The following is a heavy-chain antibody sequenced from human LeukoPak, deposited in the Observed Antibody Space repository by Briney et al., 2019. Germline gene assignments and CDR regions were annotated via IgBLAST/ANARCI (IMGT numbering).Heavy chain of an antibody. J-gene: IGHJ5*02. CDR3: ARGLRPQPGTFGGTFDP. D-gene: IGHD1/OR15-1a*01. Sequence: SEALSLTCTVSGGSITNYYWNWIRQAPGKGLEWIGYIFYNGNANYNPSLRRSVTLSVDTSNNLLSLRLISVAAADTAVYYCARGLRPQPGTFGGTFDPWGQGTPVTVSS. V-gene: IGHV4-59*01. CDR2: IFYNGNA. CDR1: GGSITNYY.